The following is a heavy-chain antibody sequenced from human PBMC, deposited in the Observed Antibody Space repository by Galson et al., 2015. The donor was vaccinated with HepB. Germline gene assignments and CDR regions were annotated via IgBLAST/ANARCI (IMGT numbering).Heavy chain of an antibody. D-gene: IGHD3-16*01. Sequence: SLRLSCAASGFTFSSYAMHWVRQAPGKGLEWVAVISYDGSNKYYADSVKGRFTISRDNSKNTLYLQMNSLRAEDTAVYYCARVGDVWGSGVIVDYWYFDLWGRGTLVTVSS. CDR2: ISYDGSNK. CDR1: GFTFSSYA. CDR3: ARVGDVWGSGVIVDYWYFDL. J-gene: IGHJ2*01. V-gene: IGHV3-30*04.